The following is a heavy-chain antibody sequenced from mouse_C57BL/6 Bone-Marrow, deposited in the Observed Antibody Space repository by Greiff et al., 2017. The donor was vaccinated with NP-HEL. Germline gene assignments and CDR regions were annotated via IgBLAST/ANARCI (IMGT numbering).Heavy chain of an antibody. J-gene: IGHJ3*01. CDR3: ARRGYYGFAY. CDR1: GFTFSSYG. Sequence: EVKLVESGGDLVKPGGSLKLSCAASGFTFSSYGMSWVRQTPDKRLEWVATISRGGSYTYYPDSVKGRITISRDNAKNTLYLQMSSLKSEDAAMYYCARRGYYGFAYWGQGTLVTVSA. CDR2: ISRGGSYT. V-gene: IGHV5-6*02. D-gene: IGHD2-3*01.